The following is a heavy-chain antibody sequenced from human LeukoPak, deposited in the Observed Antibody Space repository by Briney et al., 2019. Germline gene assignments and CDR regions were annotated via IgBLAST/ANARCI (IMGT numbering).Heavy chain of an antibody. Sequence: GGSLRLSCVASGFTFSMYWMTWFRQAPGKGLEWVANMKQDGSQKNYVDSVKGRFTISRDNAKKSLYLQMNSLRGEDTAVYYCAREVGDYVWGSYRPFDYWGQGTLVTVSS. D-gene: IGHD3-16*02. CDR2: MKQDGSQK. CDR1: GFTFSMYW. J-gene: IGHJ4*02. CDR3: AREVGDYVWGSYRPFDY. V-gene: IGHV3-7*01.